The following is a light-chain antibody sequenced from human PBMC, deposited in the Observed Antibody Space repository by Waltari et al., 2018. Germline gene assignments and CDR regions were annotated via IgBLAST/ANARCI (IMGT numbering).Light chain of an antibody. CDR2: GAS. CDR1: QSVRTN. V-gene: IGKV3-15*01. Sequence: EIVMTQSQVTLSVSPGERATLSCRASQSVRTNLAWYQQKPGQAPRLLIFGASTRAPGIPGRFDGSGSGTEFTLTISSLQSEDFALYFCQHYNSLPLTFGGGTKVEIK. CDR3: QHYNSLPLT. J-gene: IGKJ4*01.